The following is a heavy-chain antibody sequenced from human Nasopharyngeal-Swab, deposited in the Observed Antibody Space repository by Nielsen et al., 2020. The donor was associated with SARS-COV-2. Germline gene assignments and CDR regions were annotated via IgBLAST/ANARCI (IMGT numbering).Heavy chain of an antibody. CDR3: ARIRDGFADY. J-gene: IGHJ4*02. V-gene: IGHV2-70*01. Sequence: WIRQPPGKALEWLALIYWDDDKRYSPSLKSRLTISKDTPKNQVVLTMTNMDPVDTATYYCARIRDGFADYWGQGTLVTVSS. D-gene: IGHD5-24*01. CDR2: IYWDDDK.